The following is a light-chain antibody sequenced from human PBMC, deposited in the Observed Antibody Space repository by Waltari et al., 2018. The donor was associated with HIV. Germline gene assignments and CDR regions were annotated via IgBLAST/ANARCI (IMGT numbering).Light chain of an antibody. V-gene: IGLV1-44*01. CDR2: STN. CDR3: QSYDISLSASVV. J-gene: IGLJ2*01. Sequence: QSVLTQPPSASGTPGQRVTISCSGGSSNIGSNSVHWYQQLPGTAPRLLLYSTNPRPSGVPDRFSASKSGTSASLTISGLQAEDEADYFCQSYDISLSASVVFGGGTRLTVL. CDR1: SSNIGSNS.